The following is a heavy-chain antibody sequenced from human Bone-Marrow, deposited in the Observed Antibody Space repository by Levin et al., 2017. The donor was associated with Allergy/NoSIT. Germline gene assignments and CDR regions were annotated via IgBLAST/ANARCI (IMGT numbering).Heavy chain of an antibody. CDR3: ARVFSPNNWNDA. CDR1: GGSISSYY. CDR2: IYYSGST. V-gene: IGHV4-59*01. Sequence: SQTLSLTCTVSGGSISSYYWSWIRQPPGKGLEWIGYIYYSGSTNYNPSLKSRVTISVDTSKNQFSLKLSSVTAADTAVYYCARVFSPNNWNDAWGQGTLVTVSS. J-gene: IGHJ5*02.